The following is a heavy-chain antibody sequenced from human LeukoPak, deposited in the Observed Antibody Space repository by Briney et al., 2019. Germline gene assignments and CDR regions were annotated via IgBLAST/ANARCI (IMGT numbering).Heavy chain of an antibody. Sequence: SVKVSCKASGGTFSSYAISWVRQAPGQGLEWMGGIIPIFGTANYAQKFQDRVTITADESTSTAYMELSSLRSEDTAVYYCARRGLSTVTTGYGMDVWGQGTTVTVS. V-gene: IGHV1-69*13. J-gene: IGHJ6*02. CDR3: ARRGLSTVTTGYGMDV. CDR1: GGTFSSYA. D-gene: IGHD4-17*01. CDR2: IIPIFGTA.